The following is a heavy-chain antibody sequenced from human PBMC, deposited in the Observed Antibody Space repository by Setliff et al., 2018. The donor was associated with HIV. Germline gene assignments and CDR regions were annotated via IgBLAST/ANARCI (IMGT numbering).Heavy chain of an antibody. V-gene: IGHV4-59*11. Sequence: SETLSLTCTVSGGSMTGHYWSWIRQAPGKGLEWVGSIYSSGSTNYNPSVKSRVTISIDTSKKRFALRLTSVTAADTALYFCARDIATVATPDRADWGQGTLVTVSS. CDR3: ARDIATVATPDRAD. CDR1: GGSMTGHY. J-gene: IGHJ4*02. D-gene: IGHD4-17*01. CDR2: IYSSGST.